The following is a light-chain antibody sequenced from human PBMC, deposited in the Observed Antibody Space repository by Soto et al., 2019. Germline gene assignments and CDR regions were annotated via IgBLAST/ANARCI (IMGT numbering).Light chain of an antibody. CDR3: QQSFTNPRT. CDR2: AAS. J-gene: IGKJ1*01. CDR1: QRISSW. V-gene: IGKV1-39*01. Sequence: DIQMTQSPSTLSASVGDRVTITCRASQRISSWLAWYQQKPGKAPKLLIFAASNLQSGVPSRFSGSGSGTDFTLTITSLQPEDFATYYCQQSFTNPRTFGQGTRVEIK.